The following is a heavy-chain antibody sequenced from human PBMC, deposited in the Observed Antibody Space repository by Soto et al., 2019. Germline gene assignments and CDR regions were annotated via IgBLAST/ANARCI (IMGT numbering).Heavy chain of an antibody. V-gene: IGHV3-33*01. J-gene: IGHJ4*02. CDR2: IWYDGSNE. D-gene: IGHD5-12*01. CDR1: GFTFSDYG. Sequence: QVHLVESGGGVVQPGRSLRLSCVASGFTFSDYGMHWVRQAPGKGPEWLGVIWYDGSNEYYAESVKGRFTISRDNSQNTVHLQMKTLRAEDTAVYYCARDLRIGYDYGPLDNWGRGTLVTVSS. CDR3: ARDLRIGYDYGPLDN.